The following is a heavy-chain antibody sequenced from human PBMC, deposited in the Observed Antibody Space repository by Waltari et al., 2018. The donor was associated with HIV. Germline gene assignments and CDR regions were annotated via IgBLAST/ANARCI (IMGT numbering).Heavy chain of an antibody. CDR3: ARMQRSYGSEQSRYFYFGIDV. J-gene: IGHJ6*02. Sequence: EVQLVESGGNLTQPGGSLILSCAASGFSVDSNYMSWVRQAPGKGIEWVSVLYRNGNKNYVDSGKGRFTIFRDNSKNTLYLQMNTLRAEDTAVYYCARMQRSYGSEQSRYFYFGIDVWGQGTSVIVSS. CDR2: LYRNGNK. D-gene: IGHD3-10*01. V-gene: IGHV3-53*01. CDR1: GFSVDSNY.